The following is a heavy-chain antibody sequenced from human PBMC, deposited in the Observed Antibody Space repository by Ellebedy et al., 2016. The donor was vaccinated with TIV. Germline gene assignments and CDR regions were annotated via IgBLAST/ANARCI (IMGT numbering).Heavy chain of an antibody. CDR3: ARDQWLGRAYYFDS. Sequence: GESLKISYGTSGFTFSNYWMTWVRQAPGKGLEWVANIKQDGSEKYYVDSVMGRFSISRDNTKNSLYLQMNSLTDEDTAVYYCARDQWLGRAYYFDSWGQGTLVTVSS. D-gene: IGHD6-19*01. CDR1: GFTFSNYW. J-gene: IGHJ4*02. V-gene: IGHV3-7*01. CDR2: IKQDGSEK.